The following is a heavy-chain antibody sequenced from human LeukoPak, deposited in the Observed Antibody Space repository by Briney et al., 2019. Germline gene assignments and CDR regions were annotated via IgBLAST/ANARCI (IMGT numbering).Heavy chain of an antibody. D-gene: IGHD2-2*01. CDR2: INPSGGST. J-gene: IGHJ4*02. V-gene: IGHV1-46*01. Sequence: ASVKVSCTASGYRFTSYDMRWVRQAPGQGLEWMGIINPSGGSTSYAQRFQGRVAMTRDTSTTTVYMEVNSLTSEDTAVYFCARDGPTAAPFDYWGQGTLVTVSS. CDR3: ARDGPTAAPFDY. CDR1: GYRFTSYD.